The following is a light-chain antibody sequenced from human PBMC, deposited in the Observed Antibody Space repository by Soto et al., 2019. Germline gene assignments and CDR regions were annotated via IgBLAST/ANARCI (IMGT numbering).Light chain of an antibody. J-gene: IGKJ1*01. V-gene: IGKV3-20*01. Sequence: EIVLTQSPDTLSLSPGERAPLSCRARQSVSSSYLAWYQQKPGQAPRLLIYGASSRATGIPDRFSGSGSGTDFTLTISRLEPGDFAVYYCQQYGSSPPTWTFGQGTKVDIK. CDR2: GAS. CDR3: QQYGSSPPTWT. CDR1: QSVSSSY.